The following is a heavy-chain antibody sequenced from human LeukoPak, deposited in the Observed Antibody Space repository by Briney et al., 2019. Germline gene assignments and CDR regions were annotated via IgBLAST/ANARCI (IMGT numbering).Heavy chain of an antibody. CDR1: GFTFSSYE. CDR2: ISSSGSTI. V-gene: IGHV3-48*03. Sequence: GGSLRLSCAASGFTFSSYEMNWVRQAPGKGLEWVSCISSSGSTIYYADSVKGRFTISRDNAKNSLYLQMNSLRAEDTAVYYCARAGVTMVRGVIISDYYMDVWGKGTTVTISS. CDR3: ARAGVTMVRGVIISDYYMDV. J-gene: IGHJ6*03. D-gene: IGHD3-10*01.